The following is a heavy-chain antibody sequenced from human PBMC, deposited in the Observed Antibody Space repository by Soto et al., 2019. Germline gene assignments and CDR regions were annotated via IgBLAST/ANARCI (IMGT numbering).Heavy chain of an antibody. D-gene: IGHD4-4*01. CDR1: GYTFTGYY. Sequence: ASVKVSCKASGYTFTGYYMHWVRQAPGQGLEWMGWINPNSGGTNYAQKFQGRVTMTRDTSISTAYMELSRLRSDDTAVYYCARAKSYSNLFDYWGKGTLVTVSS. CDR3: ARAKSYSNLFDY. J-gene: IGHJ4*02. V-gene: IGHV1-2*02. CDR2: INPNSGGT.